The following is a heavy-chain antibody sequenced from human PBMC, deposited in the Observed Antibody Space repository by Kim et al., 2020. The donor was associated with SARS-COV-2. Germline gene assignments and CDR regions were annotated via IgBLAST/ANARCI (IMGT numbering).Heavy chain of an antibody. CDR2: ISGSGGST. Sequence: GGSLRLSCAASGFTFSSYAMSWVRQAPGKGLEWVSAISGSGGSTYYADSVKGRFTISRDNSKNTLYLQMNSLRAEDTAVYYCAKDESYYYDSSGYYYRHYFDYWGQGTLVTVSS. CDR1: GFTFSSYA. V-gene: IGHV3-23*01. D-gene: IGHD3-22*01. CDR3: AKDESYYYDSSGYYYRHYFDY. J-gene: IGHJ4*02.